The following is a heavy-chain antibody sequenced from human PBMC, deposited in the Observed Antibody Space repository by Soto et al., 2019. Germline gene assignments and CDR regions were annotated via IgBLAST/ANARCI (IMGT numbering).Heavy chain of an antibody. CDR3: ARGVFYYYGSSDYSPDY. Sequence: QVQLVESGGGVVQPGRSLRLSCEGSGFTSSSYVMHWVRQAPGKGLEWVALISFDGSKKNYADSVKGRFTISRDNSKNMMYLQMNSLTPEDTAVYYCARGVFYYYGSSDYSPDYWGQGTLVTVSS. CDR2: ISFDGSKK. D-gene: IGHD3-22*01. CDR1: GFTSSSYV. J-gene: IGHJ4*02. V-gene: IGHV3-30-3*01.